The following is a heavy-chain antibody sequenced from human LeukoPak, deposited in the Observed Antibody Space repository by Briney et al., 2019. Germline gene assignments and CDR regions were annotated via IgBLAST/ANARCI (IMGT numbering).Heavy chain of an antibody. CDR3: ARGGSSTSSHFLGGWKAPPQVNWFDP. V-gene: IGHV1-69*05. CDR2: IIPIFGTA. J-gene: IGHJ5*02. CDR1: GGTFSSYA. D-gene: IGHD2-2*01. Sequence: ASVKVSCKASGGTFSSYAISWVRQAPGQGLEWMGGIIPIFGTANYAQKFQGRVTITTDESTSTAYMELSSLRSEDTAVYYCARGGSSTSSHFLGGWKAPPQVNWFDPWGQGTLVTVSS.